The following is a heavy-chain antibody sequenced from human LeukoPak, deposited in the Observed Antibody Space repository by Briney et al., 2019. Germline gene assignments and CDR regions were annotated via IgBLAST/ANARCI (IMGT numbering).Heavy chain of an antibody. Sequence: PSETLSLTCAVYGGSFSGYYWSWIRQPPGKGLEWIGEINHSGSTNYNPSLKSRVTISVDTSKNQFSLKLSSVTAADTAVYYCARGPPLEIVVVVAATRSEDAFDIWGQGTMVTVSS. V-gene: IGHV4-34*01. D-gene: IGHD2-15*01. J-gene: IGHJ3*02. CDR1: GGSFSGYY. CDR3: ARGPPLEIVVVVAATRSEDAFDI. CDR2: INHSGST.